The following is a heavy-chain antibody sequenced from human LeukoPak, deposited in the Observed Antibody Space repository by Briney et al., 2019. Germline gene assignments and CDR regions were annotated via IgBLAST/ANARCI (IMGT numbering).Heavy chain of an antibody. J-gene: IGHJ4*02. CDR1: GGTFSSYA. CDR2: IIPIFGTA. Sequence: SVKVSCKASGGTFSSYAISWVRQAPGQGLEWMGGIIPIFGTANYAQKFQGRVTITADESTSTAYMELSSLRSEDTAVYYCATHSSSWYNQWVTFHYWGQGTLVTVSS. D-gene: IGHD6-13*01. V-gene: IGHV1-69*13. CDR3: ATHSSSWYNQWVTFHY.